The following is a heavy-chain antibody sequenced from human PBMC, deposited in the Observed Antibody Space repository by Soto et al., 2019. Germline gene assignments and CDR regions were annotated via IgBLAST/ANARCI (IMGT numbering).Heavy chain of an antibody. CDR1: GGTFSSYT. V-gene: IGHV1-69*04. J-gene: IGHJ5*02. D-gene: IGHD2-2*01. CDR3: ARDFRRNIVVVPAALGWFDP. CDR2: IIPILGIA. Sequence: SVKVSCKASGGTFSSYTISWVRQAPGQGLEWMGRIIPILGIANYAQKFQGRVTITADKSTSTAYMELSSLRSEDTAVYYCARDFRRNIVVVPAALGWFDPWGQGTLVTVSS.